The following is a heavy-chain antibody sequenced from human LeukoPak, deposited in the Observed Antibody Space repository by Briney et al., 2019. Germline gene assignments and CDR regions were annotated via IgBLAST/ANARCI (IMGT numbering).Heavy chain of an antibody. D-gene: IGHD3-22*01. Sequence: PSETLSLTCTVSGRSVSSGSYYWSWIRQPAGKGLQWLGRIYSSGSTNYNPSLQSRVTISLDTSKNQFSLKLSSVAAADTAVYYCARTLGYYDSSGYSDFDYWGQGTLVTVSS. J-gene: IGHJ4*02. CDR3: ARTLGYYDSSGYSDFDY. CDR1: GRSVSSGSYY. V-gene: IGHV4-61*02. CDR2: IYSSGST.